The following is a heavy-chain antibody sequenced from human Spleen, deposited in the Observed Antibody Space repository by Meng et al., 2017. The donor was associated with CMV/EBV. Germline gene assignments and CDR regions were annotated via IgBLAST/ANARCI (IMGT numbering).Heavy chain of an antibody. CDR1: GGSISSYY. CDR3: ASGFDSSGYLDY. CDR2: IYYSGST. Sequence: GSLRLSCTVSGGSISSYYWSWIRQPPGKGLEWIGSIYYSGSTYYNPSLKSRVTISVDTSKNQFSLKLSSVTAADTAVYYCASGFDSSGYLDYWGQGTLVTVSS. D-gene: IGHD3-22*01. V-gene: IGHV4-59*12. J-gene: IGHJ4*02.